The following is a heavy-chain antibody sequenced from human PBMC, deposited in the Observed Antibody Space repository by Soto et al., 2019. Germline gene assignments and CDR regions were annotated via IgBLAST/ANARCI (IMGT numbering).Heavy chain of an antibody. CDR2: ISDSAGST. D-gene: IGHD2-21*01. J-gene: IGHJ5*02. V-gene: IGHV3-23*01. Sequence: VQLLESGGGMVQPGGSLTLSCAAPGFTFSNYAMTWVRQAPGKGLDWFTSISDSAGSTAYADSAKGRFTVPRNNCKNSRHVQMNSLRPDDTAVDSWAKERCGGVNGSQGWFYPWGQGTLGIVS. CDR1: GFTFSNYA. CDR3: AKERCGGVNGSQGWFYP.